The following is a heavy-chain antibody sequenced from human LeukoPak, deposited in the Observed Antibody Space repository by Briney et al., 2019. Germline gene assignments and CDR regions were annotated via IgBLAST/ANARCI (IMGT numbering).Heavy chain of an antibody. CDR3: ARDQSGRGYKPLDH. CDR2: ISSSSSYI. Sequence: SGGSLRLSCAASGFTFSSYSMNWVRQAPGKGLEWVSSISSSSSYIYYADSVKGRFTISRDNAKNSLYLQMNSLRAEDTAVYYCARDQSGRGYKPLDHWGQGTLVTVSS. CDR1: GFTFSSYS. D-gene: IGHD5-24*01. V-gene: IGHV3-21*01. J-gene: IGHJ5*02.